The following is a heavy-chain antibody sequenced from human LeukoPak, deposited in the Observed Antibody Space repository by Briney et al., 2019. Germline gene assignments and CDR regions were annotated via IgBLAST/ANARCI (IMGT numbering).Heavy chain of an antibody. Sequence: SSETLSLTCAVSGYSISSGYYWGWIRQPPGKGLEWIGSIYHSGSTYYNPSLKSRVTISVDTSKNQFSLKLSSVTAADTAVYYCARKSARPWYFDLWGRGTLVTVSS. CDR2: IYHSGST. J-gene: IGHJ2*01. D-gene: IGHD6-6*01. CDR3: ARKSARPWYFDL. V-gene: IGHV4-38-2*01. CDR1: GYSISSGYY.